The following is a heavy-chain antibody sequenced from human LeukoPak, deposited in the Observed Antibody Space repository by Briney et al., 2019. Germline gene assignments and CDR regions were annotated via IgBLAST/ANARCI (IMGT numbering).Heavy chain of an antibody. Sequence: SETLSLTCTVSSGSISTSNYYWGWVRQPPGKALEWIGNIFYSGSTYYSPSLKSRVTISVDTSKNQFSLNLSSVTAADAAVYYCTRHRRYQDGYNYFDYWGQGTLVTVSS. CDR2: IFYSGST. J-gene: IGHJ4*02. CDR3: TRHRRYQDGYNYFDY. V-gene: IGHV4-39*01. CDR1: SGSISTSNYY. D-gene: IGHD5-24*01.